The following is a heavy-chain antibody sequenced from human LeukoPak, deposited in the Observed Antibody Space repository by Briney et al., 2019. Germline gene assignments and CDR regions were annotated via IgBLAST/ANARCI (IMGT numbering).Heavy chain of an antibody. CDR2: IWYDGSNK. V-gene: IGHV3-33*01. CDR1: GFTFSSYG. Sequence: SGGSLRLSCAASGFTFSSYGMHWVRQAPGKGLEWVAVIWYDGSNKYYADSVKGRFTISRDNSKNTLYLQMNSLRAEDTAVYYCAREARSGHFDYWGQGTLVTVSS. J-gene: IGHJ4*02. D-gene: IGHD6-6*01. CDR3: AREARSGHFDY.